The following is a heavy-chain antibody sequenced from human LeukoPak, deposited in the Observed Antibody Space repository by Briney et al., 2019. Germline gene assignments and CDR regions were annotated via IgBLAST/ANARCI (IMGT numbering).Heavy chain of an antibody. D-gene: IGHD2-21*02. CDR3: ARNRIIVVVTAEFDY. CDR1: GYTFTSYG. V-gene: IGHV1-18*01. CDR2: ISAYNGNT. J-gene: IGHJ4*02. Sequence: SVKVSCKASGYTFTSYGISWVRQAPGQGLEWMGWISAYNGNTNYAQKLQGRVTMTTDTSTSTAYMEMRSLRSDDTAVYYCARNRIIVVVTAEFDYWGQRTLVTVSS.